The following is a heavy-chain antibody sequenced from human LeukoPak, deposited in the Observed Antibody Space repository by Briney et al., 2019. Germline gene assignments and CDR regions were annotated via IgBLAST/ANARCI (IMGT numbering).Heavy chain of an antibody. J-gene: IGHJ4*02. CDR2: IYYSGST. D-gene: IGHD3-10*01. CDR1: GGSISSYY. CDR3: ARGRLGLYGSGSYHDY. Sequence: SETLSLTCTVSGGSISSYYWSWIRQPPGKGLEWIGYIYYSGSTNYNPSLKSRVTISVDTSKNQFSLKLSSVTAADTAVYYCARGRLGLYGSGSYHDYWGQGTLVTVSS. V-gene: IGHV4-59*01.